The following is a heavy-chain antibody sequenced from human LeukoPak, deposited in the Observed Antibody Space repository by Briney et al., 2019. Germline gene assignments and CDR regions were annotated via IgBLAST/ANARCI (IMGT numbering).Heavy chain of an antibody. CDR1: GGSISSSSYY. Sequence: PSETLSLTCTVSGGSISSSSYYWGWIRQPPGKGLEWIGSVYYSGSTYYNPSLKSRVTISVDTSKNQFSLMLSSVTAADTAVYYCARCRSYDSSGYCDAVDIWGQGTMVTVSS. D-gene: IGHD3-22*01. CDR2: VYYSGST. V-gene: IGHV4-39*07. J-gene: IGHJ3*02. CDR3: ARCRSYDSSGYCDAVDI.